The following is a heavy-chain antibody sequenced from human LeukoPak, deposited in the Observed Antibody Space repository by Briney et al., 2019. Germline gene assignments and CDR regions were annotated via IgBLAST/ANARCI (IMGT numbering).Heavy chain of an antibody. Sequence: ASVKVSCKASGYTFTSYGISWVRQAAGQGLEGMGWISAYNGNTNHAQKLQGRVTMTTDPSTSTAYMELRSLRSDDTAVYYCARESYSNYQFDYWGQGTLVTVSS. V-gene: IGHV1-18*01. CDR3: ARESYSNYQFDY. CDR2: ISAYNGNT. D-gene: IGHD4-11*01. J-gene: IGHJ4*02. CDR1: GYTFTSYG.